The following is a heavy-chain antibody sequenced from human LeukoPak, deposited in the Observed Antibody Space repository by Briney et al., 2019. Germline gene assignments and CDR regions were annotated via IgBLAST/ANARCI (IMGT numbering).Heavy chain of an antibody. D-gene: IGHD1-26*01. CDR1: GASISGGTYY. CDR2: IYYTGST. CDR3: ARRGGSGRAFDY. Sequence: SETLSLTCSVSGASISGGTYYWGWIRQPPGRGVEWIGSIYYTGSTYDNPSLKSRVTISVDTSKNQFSLKLSSVTAADTAVYYCARRGGSGRAFDYWGQGTLVTVSS. V-gene: IGHV4-39*01. J-gene: IGHJ4*02.